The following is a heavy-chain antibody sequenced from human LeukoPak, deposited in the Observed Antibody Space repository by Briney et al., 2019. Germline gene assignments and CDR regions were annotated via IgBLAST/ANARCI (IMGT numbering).Heavy chain of an antibody. CDR3: ARGMYSSSPTTIFDY. V-gene: IGHV4-34*01. CDR2: INHSGST. J-gene: IGHJ4*02. D-gene: IGHD6-6*01. CDR1: GGSISSYY. Sequence: SETLSLTCTVSGGSISSYYWSWIRQPPGKGLEWIGGINHSGSTNYNPSLKSRVTISVDTSKNQFSLKLSSVTAADTAVYYCARGMYSSSPTTIFDYWGQGTLVTVSS.